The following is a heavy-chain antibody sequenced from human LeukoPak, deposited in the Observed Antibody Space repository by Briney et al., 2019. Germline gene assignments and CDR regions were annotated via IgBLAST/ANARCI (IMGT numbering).Heavy chain of an antibody. CDR1: GFTFSRYG. J-gene: IGHJ4*02. Sequence: PGGSLRLSCAASGFTFSRYGMHWVRQAPGRGLEWVAFIRYDEVKIYYADFVKGRFTISRDNSKNTLYLQMNSLRPEDTAMYYCAKADDRSGFGLDCRGQGTLVSVSS. D-gene: IGHD3-22*01. V-gene: IGHV3-30*02. CDR3: AKADDRSGFGLDC. CDR2: IRYDEVKI.